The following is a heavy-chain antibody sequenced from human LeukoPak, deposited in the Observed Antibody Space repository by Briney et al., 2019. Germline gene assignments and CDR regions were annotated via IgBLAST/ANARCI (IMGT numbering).Heavy chain of an antibody. V-gene: IGHV3-74*03. CDR3: ARDGNYDLDV. CDR1: HFTFRSYI. CDR2: ISSDGSHT. Sequence: GGCLRLSCAASHFTFRSYITHWVRQVSGKGPWCVSRISSDGSHTMYADSVKGRFTISRDNAKNTLYLQMNSLRVEDTAVYYCARDGNYDLDVWGQGTTVTVSS. J-gene: IGHJ6*02.